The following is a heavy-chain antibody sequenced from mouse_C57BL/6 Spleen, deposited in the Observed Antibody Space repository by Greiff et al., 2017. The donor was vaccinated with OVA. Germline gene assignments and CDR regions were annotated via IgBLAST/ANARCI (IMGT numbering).Heavy chain of an antibody. CDR1: GYAFSSYW. V-gene: IGHV1-80*01. D-gene: IGHD2-10*02. CDR2: IYPGDGDT. CDR3: AKKGGYGSDEVEYFDV. Sequence: QVQLQQSGAELVKPGASVKISCKASGYAFSSYWMNWVKQRPGKGLEWIGQIYPGDGDTNYNGKFKGKATLTADKSSSTAYMQLSRLTSADSAVYFCAKKGGYGSDEVEYFDVWGTGTTVTVSS. J-gene: IGHJ1*03.